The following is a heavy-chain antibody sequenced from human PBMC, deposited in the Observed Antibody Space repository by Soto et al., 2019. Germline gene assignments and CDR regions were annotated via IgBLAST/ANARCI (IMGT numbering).Heavy chain of an antibody. J-gene: IGHJ3*02. V-gene: IGHV1-3*01. CDR3: ATLMFGDGAFDI. CDR1: GYTFTSYA. D-gene: IGHD3-10*02. CDR2: INAGNGNT. Sequence: ASVKVSCTASGYTFTSYAMHWVRQAPGQRLEWMGWINAGNGNTKYSQKFQGRVTITRDTSTSTAYMELSSLRSEDTAVYYCATLMFGDGAFDIWGQGTMVTVSS.